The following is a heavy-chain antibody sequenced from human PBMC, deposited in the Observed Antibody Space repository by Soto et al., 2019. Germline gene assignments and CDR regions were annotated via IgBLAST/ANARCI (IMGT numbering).Heavy chain of an antibody. D-gene: IGHD2-21*02. CDR2: ILPMFGEV. V-gene: IGHV1-69*06. Sequence: QMQLVQSGAEVKKSGSSVKVSCKASGGTSSNFVITWVRQVPGQGLEWLGGILPMFGEVKSAKKFQDRLTITADRSTNTAAMELGSLRPDDTAVYYCARPKRSGYDRGDSYYHTMDVWGHGTTVTVS. CDR3: ARPKRSGYDRGDSYYHTMDV. J-gene: IGHJ6*02. CDR1: GGTSSNFV.